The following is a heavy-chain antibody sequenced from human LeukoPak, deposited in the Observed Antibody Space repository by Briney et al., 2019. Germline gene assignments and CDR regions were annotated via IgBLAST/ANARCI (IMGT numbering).Heavy chain of an antibody. CDR1: GGSISSGSYY. J-gene: IGHJ4*02. D-gene: IGHD4-23*01. V-gene: IGHV4-61*02. CDR3: ARTDYGGNGDY. Sequence: SSETLSLTCTVSGGSISSGSYYWSWIRQPAGKGLEWIGRIYTSGSTNYNPSLKSRVTISVDTSKNQFSLKLSSVTAADTAVYYCARTDYGGNGDYWGQGTLVTVSS. CDR2: IYTSGST.